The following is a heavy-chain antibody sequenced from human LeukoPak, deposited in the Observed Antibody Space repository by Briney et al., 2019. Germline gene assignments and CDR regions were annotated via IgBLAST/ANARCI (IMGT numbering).Heavy chain of an antibody. CDR1: GFTFSSCE. J-gene: IGHJ4*02. D-gene: IGHD3/OR15-3a*01. Sequence: GGSLRLSCAASGFTFSSCEMNWVRQAPGKGLEWVANIKQDGSEKYYVDSVKGRFTISRDNAKNSLYLQMNSLRAEDTAVYYCAKDRGVYGRTRRWYYFDYWGQGTLVTVSS. V-gene: IGHV3-7*01. CDR3: AKDRGVYGRTRRWYYFDY. CDR2: IKQDGSEK.